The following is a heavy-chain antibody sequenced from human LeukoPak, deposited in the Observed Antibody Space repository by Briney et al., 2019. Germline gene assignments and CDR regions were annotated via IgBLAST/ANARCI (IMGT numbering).Heavy chain of an antibody. V-gene: IGHV3-64*01. CDR3: ARRQCTSSSCYLDY. CDR2: VSADGGST. CDR1: GFTFNIFA. Sequence: PGGSLRLSCAASGFTFNIFAINWVRQAPGTGLEYVSAVSADGGSTYYANSVKGRFTISRDNSKDMLYLQMGSLRGDDMAVYYCARRQCTSSSCYLDYWGQGTLVTVSS. D-gene: IGHD2-2*01. J-gene: IGHJ4*02.